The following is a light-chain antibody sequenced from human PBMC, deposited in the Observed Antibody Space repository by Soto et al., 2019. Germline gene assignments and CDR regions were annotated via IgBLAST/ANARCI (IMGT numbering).Light chain of an antibody. CDR1: SSDVGGYNY. CDR3: SSYTGSDNYV. J-gene: IGLJ1*01. CDR2: EVS. V-gene: IGLV2-8*01. Sequence: QSALTQPPSASGSPGQSVTISCTGTSSDVGGYNYVSWYQQHPDKAPKLMIYEVSKRPSGVPDRFSGSKSDNTASLTVSGLQAEDEADYYCSSYTGSDNYVFGTGTKLTVL.